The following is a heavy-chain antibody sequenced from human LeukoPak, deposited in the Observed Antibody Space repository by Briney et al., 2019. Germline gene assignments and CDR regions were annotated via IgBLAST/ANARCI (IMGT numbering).Heavy chain of an antibody. CDR2: LYHSGNS. V-gene: IGHV4-39*01. CDR1: GGSITTTYY. J-gene: IGHJ5*02. Sequence: PSETLSLTCSVSGGSITTTYYWSWIRQPPGGGLEWIASLYHSGNSNYSPSLKSRVTMSVDTSKNQFSLQLTSMTAADTAIYYCTRHQTNFYGSGAPFDPWGQGTLVTVSS. D-gene: IGHD3-10*01. CDR3: TRHQTNFYGSGAPFDP.